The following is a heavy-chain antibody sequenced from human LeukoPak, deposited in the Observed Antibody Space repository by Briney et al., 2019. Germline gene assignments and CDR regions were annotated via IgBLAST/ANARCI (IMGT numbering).Heavy chain of an antibody. Sequence: ASVKVSCKASGYTFTGYYMHWVRQAPGQGLEWMGWINPNSGGTNYAQKFQGWVTMTRDTSISTAYMELSRLRSDDTAVYYCARAAGKDGYSPLYYYYGMDVWGQGTTVTVSS. CDR1: GYTFTGYY. V-gene: IGHV1-2*04. CDR3: ARAAGKDGYSPLYYYYGMDV. CDR2: INPNSGGT. D-gene: IGHD5-24*01. J-gene: IGHJ6*02.